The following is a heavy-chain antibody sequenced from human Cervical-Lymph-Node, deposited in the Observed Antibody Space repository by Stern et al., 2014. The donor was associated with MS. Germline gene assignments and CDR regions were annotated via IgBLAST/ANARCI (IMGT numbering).Heavy chain of an antibody. CDR3: ARDRGYYYQRVGYYYGMDV. D-gene: IGHD3-22*01. CDR2: ISDYNGNT. Sequence: VQLVESGAEVKKPGASVKVSCKASGYTFTSYGISWVRQAPGQGLEWMGWISDYNGNTNYAQKLQGRVTMTTDTSTSTAYMELRSLRSDDTAVYYCARDRGYYYQRVGYYYGMDVWGQGTTVTVSS. J-gene: IGHJ6*02. V-gene: IGHV1-18*01. CDR1: GYTFTSYG.